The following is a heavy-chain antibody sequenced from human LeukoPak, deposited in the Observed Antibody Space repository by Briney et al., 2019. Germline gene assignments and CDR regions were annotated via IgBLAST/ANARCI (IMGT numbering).Heavy chain of an antibody. Sequence: ASVKVSCKASGYTFTSYDINWVRQAPGQGLEWMGWISAYNGNTNYAQKLQGRVTMTTDTSTSTAYMELRSLRSDDTAVYYCARAPSLNWFDPWGQGTLVTVSS. CDR3: ARAPSLNWFDP. CDR1: GYTFTSYD. CDR2: ISAYNGNT. J-gene: IGHJ5*02. V-gene: IGHV1-18*01.